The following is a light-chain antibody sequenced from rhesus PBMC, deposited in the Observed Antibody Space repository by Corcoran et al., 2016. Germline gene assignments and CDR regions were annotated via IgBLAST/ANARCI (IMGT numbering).Light chain of an antibody. CDR1: RGISSW. CDR3: QQYDDLPYS. V-gene: IGKV1-19*01. J-gene: IGKJ2*01. Sequence: DIQMTQSPSSLSASVGDKVTITCHASRGISSWLAWYQQKPGKAPKPLIYAASNLQSGVPSRFSGSGSGADYTLTISSLQPEDFAPYYCQQYDDLPYSFGQGTKVEI. CDR2: AAS.